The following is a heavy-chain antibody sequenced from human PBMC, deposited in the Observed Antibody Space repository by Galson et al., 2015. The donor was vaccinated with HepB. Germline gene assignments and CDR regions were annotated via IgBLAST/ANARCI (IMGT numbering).Heavy chain of an antibody. J-gene: IGHJ4*02. D-gene: IGHD3-3*01. CDR1: GFTFSNAW. CDR3: TTCPSGGVALFGGGY. Sequence: SLRLSCAASGFTFSNAWMSWVRQAPGKGLEWVGRIKSKTDGGTTDYAAPVKGRFTISRDDSKNTLYLQMNSLKTEDTAVYYCTTCPSGGVALFGGGYWGQGTLVTVSS. CDR2: IKSKTDGGTT. V-gene: IGHV3-15*01.